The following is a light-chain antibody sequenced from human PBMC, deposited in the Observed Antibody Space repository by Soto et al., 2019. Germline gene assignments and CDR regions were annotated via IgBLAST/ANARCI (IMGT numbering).Light chain of an antibody. J-gene: IGLJ2*01. Sequence: QSVLTQPPSVSAAPGQKVTISCSGSSSNIGNNYVSWYQQLPGTAPKLLIYDNDERPSGIPDRFSGSKSGTSATLGITGLQTGDEADYYCGTWDSSLSGVVFGGGTKLTGL. V-gene: IGLV1-51*01. CDR3: GTWDSSLSGVV. CDR2: DND. CDR1: SSNIGNNY.